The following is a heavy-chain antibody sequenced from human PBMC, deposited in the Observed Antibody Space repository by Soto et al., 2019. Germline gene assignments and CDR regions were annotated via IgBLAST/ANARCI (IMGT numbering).Heavy chain of an antibody. D-gene: IGHD4-17*01. V-gene: IGHV3-7*05. Sequence: SGFTFSNYWMSWVRQAPGKGLEWLANMNQDGSETYYLDSVKGRFTISRDNAKDSLSLHMNSLRAEDTALYYCAKDRYGDYGGIDYWGQGTMVTVSS. CDR3: AKDRYGDYGGIDY. CDR1: GFTFSNYW. J-gene: IGHJ4*02. CDR2: MNQDGSET.